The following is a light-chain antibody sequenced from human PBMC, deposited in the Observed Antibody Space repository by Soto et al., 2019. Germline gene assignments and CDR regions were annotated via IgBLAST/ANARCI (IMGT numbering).Light chain of an antibody. Sequence: QSVLTQPASVSGSPGQSITISCTGTSGDVGTYDLVSWYQHHPGAAPKLMIYEATRRPSGISNRFSGSKSGNTASLTISGLQAEDEAAYYCCSFAGSNSWVFGGVTKLTVL. J-gene: IGLJ3*02. V-gene: IGLV2-23*01. CDR2: EAT. CDR1: SGDVGTYDL. CDR3: CSFAGSNSWV.